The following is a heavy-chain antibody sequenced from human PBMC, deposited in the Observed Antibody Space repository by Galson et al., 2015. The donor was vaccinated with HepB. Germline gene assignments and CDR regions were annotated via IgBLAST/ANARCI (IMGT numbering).Heavy chain of an antibody. Sequence: SLRLSCAASGFTFSSYAMHWVRQAPGKGLEWVAVISYDGSNKYYADSVKGRFTISRDNSKNTLYLQMNSLRDEDTAVYYCARFGVRGVFDAFDIWGQGTMVTVSS. CDR1: GFTFSSYA. D-gene: IGHD3-10*01. J-gene: IGHJ3*02. CDR2: ISYDGSNK. V-gene: IGHV3-30*04. CDR3: ARFGVRGVFDAFDI.